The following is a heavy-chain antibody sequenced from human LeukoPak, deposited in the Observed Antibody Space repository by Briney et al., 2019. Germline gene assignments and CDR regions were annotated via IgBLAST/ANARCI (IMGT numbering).Heavy chain of an antibody. D-gene: IGHD3-10*01. V-gene: IGHV1-69*13. Sequence: SVKVSCKASGGTFSSYAISWVRQAPGQGLEWMGGIIPIFGTANYAQKFQGRVTITADESTSTAYMELSSLRSEDTAVYYCAMYGSGSYYPLYYYYYMDVWGKGTTVTISS. J-gene: IGHJ6*03. CDR3: AMYGSGSYYPLYYYYYMDV. CDR1: GGTFSSYA. CDR2: IIPIFGTA.